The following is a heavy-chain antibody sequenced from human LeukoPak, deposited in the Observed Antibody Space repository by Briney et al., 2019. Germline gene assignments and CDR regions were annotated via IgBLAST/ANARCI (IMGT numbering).Heavy chain of an antibody. CDR2: ISGSGGST. CDR3: AKGRNWTPIRSDAFDI. Sequence: GGSLRLSCAASGFTFSSYAMSWVRQAPGKGLEWVSAISGSGGSTYYADSVKGRFTISRDNSKNTLYLQMNSLRAEDTAVYCCAKGRNWTPIRSDAFDIWGQGTMVTVSS. J-gene: IGHJ3*02. D-gene: IGHD1-1*01. V-gene: IGHV3-23*01. CDR1: GFTFSSYA.